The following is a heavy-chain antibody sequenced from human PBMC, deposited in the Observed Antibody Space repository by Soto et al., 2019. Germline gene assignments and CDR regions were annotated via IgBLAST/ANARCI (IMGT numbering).Heavy chain of an antibody. CDR2: IYYSGST. V-gene: IGHV4-59*01. D-gene: IGHD3-3*01. J-gene: IGHJ5*02. CDR1: GGSISSYY. CDR3: ARDYDFWRFDP. Sequence: KPSETLSLTCTVSGGSISSYYWSWIRQPPGKGLEWIGYIYYSGSTNYNPSLKSRVTISVDTSKNQFSLKLSSVTAADTAVYYCARDYDFWRFDPWGQGTLVTVPQ.